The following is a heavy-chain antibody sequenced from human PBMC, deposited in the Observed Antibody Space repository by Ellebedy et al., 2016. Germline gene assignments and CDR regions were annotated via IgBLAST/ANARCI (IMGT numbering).Heavy chain of an antibody. CDR3: ATWNGGWYACEV. J-gene: IGHJ3*01. CDR2: VFHTGTT. V-gene: IGHV4-59*02. CDR1: GGPVSSAY. Sequence: SETLSLPCNVSGGPVSSAYWNRIRRPPGKGLEWIGYVFHTGTTNYTPSLKSRVTMSVDTSKSQFSLRLTSVTAADTVVYYCATWNGGWYACEVWGQGTMVTVSS. D-gene: IGHD6-19*01.